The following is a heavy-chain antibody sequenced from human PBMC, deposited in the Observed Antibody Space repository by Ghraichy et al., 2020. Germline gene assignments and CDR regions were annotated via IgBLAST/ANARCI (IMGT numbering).Heavy chain of an antibody. CDR3: AGDRDPVPRRIYAFDI. J-gene: IGHJ3*02. Sequence: GESLNISCAASGFTFSNYGMNWVRQAPGKGLEWVSYISHTGITIYYADSVKGRFTISRDNAKNSLYLQMNSLRDEDTAVYYCAGDRDPVPRRIYAFDIWGQGTMVTVSS. D-gene: IGHD3-10*01. CDR1: GFTFSNYG. CDR2: ISHTGITI. V-gene: IGHV3-48*02.